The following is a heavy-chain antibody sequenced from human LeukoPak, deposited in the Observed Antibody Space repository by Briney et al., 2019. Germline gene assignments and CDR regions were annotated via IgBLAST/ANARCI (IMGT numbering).Heavy chain of an antibody. Sequence: GGSLRLSCAASGFTFSSYSMNWVRQAPGKGLECVSSISSSSYIYYADSVKGRFTISRDNAKNSLYLQMNSLRAEDTAVYYCARAYNYYDSYSGYWGQGTLVTVSS. CDR2: ISSSSYI. CDR3: ARAYNYYDSYSGY. D-gene: IGHD3-22*01. J-gene: IGHJ4*02. V-gene: IGHV3-21*01. CDR1: GFTFSSYS.